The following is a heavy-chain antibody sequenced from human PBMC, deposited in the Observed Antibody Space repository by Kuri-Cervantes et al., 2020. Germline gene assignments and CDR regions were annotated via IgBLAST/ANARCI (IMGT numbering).Heavy chain of an antibody. CDR2: IGITSTYM. Sequence: GESLKISCAASGFHFIKYTMNWVRQAPGKGLEWVSTIGITSTYMYYADSVKGRFTISRDDAKNSLFLQMNSLRAEDTAVYYCATLCGGDCYSTQADWFDPWGQGTLVTVSS. CDR1: GFHFIKYT. J-gene: IGHJ5*02. CDR3: ATLCGGDCYSTQADWFDP. D-gene: IGHD2-21*02. V-gene: IGHV3-21*01.